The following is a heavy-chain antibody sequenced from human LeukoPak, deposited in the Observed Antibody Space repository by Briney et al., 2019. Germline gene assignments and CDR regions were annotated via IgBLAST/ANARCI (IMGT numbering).Heavy chain of an antibody. D-gene: IGHD6-19*01. Sequence: GGSLRLSCAASGFTFSSYDMHWVRQPPGKGLVWVSVISYDGSNKYYADSVKGRFTISRDNSKNTLYLQMNSLRAEDTAVYYCAKVEVSSGWYEYFQHWGQGTLVTVSS. CDR1: GFTFSSYD. V-gene: IGHV3-30*18. CDR2: ISYDGSNK. J-gene: IGHJ1*01. CDR3: AKVEVSSGWYEYFQH.